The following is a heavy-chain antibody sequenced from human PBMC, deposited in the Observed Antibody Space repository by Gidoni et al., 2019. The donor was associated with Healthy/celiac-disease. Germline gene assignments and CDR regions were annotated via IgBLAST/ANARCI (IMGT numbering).Heavy chain of an antibody. J-gene: IGHJ4*02. CDR1: GFTFSSSA. Sequence: EVQLLESGGGLVQPGGSLRLSCAASGFTFSSSAMSWVRQAPGKGLEWVSAISGSGGSTYYADSVKGRFTISRDNSKNTLYLQMNSLRAEDTAVYYCAKDEYSSGWYHSVYFDYWGQGTLVTVSS. V-gene: IGHV3-23*01. CDR2: ISGSGGST. CDR3: AKDEYSSGWYHSVYFDY. D-gene: IGHD6-19*01.